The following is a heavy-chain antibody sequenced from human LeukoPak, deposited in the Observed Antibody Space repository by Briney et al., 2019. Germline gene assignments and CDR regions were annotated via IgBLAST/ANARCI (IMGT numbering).Heavy chain of an antibody. Sequence: GESLKISCKGSGYSFTSYWIGWVRQMPGKGLEWMGIIYPGDSDTRYSPSFQGQVTISADKSISTAYLQWSSLKASDTAMYYCARHALYSSGWYRWFDPWGQGTLVTVSS. D-gene: IGHD6-19*01. CDR1: GYSFTSYW. V-gene: IGHV5-51*01. J-gene: IGHJ5*02. CDR3: ARHALYSSGWYRWFDP. CDR2: IYPGDSDT.